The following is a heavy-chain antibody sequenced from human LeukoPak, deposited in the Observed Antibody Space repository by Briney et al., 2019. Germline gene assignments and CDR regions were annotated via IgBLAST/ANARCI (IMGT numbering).Heavy chain of an antibody. CDR2: IYYSGST. Sequence: SETLSLTCTVSGGSITSYYWSWIRQPPGKGLEWLGYIYYSGSTNYNPSLKSRVIISVETSKNQFSLKLSSVTAADTAVYYCARYVVTAAVEYFQHWGQGTLVTVSS. V-gene: IGHV4-59*01. CDR1: GGSITSYY. J-gene: IGHJ1*01. D-gene: IGHD2-21*02. CDR3: ARYVVTAAVEYFQH.